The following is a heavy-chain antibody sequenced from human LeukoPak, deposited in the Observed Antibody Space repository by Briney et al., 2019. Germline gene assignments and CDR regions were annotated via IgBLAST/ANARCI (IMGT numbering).Heavy chain of an antibody. CDR2: ISWDGGST. Sequence: QPGGSLRLSCAASGFTFDDYTMHWVRQAPGKGLEWVSLISWDGGSTYYADSVKGRFTISRDNSKNSLYLQMNSLRTEDTALYYCATATGLSTKQWLVPFDYWGQGTLVTVSS. D-gene: IGHD6-19*01. J-gene: IGHJ4*02. CDR3: ATATGLSTKQWLVPFDY. CDR1: GFTFDDYT. V-gene: IGHV3-43*01.